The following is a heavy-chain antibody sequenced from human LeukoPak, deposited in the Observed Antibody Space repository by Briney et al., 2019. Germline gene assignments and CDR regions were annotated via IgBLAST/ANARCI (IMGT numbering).Heavy chain of an antibody. CDR3: ARAGDSYCGGDCYPYYYGMDV. D-gene: IGHD2-21*02. Sequence: GGSLRLSCAASGFTFSSYSMNWVRQAPGKGLEWVAVISYDGSNKYYADSVKGRFTISRDNSKNTLYLQMNSLRAEDTAVYYCARAGDSYCGGDCYPYYYGMDVWGQGTTVTVSS. CDR2: ISYDGSNK. V-gene: IGHV3-30*03. CDR1: GFTFSSYS. J-gene: IGHJ6*02.